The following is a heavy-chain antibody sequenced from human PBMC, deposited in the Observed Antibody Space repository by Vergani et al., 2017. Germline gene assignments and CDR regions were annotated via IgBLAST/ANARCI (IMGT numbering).Heavy chain of an antibody. Sequence: QLQLQESGPGLVKPSETLSLTCTVSGGSISSSSYYWGWIRQPPGKGLEWIGSIYYSGSTYYNPSLKSRVTISVDTSKNQFSLKLSSVTAADTAVYYCARVRSAAGTNYYYGMDVWSQGTTVTVSS. CDR1: GGSISSSSYY. V-gene: IGHV4-39*07. CDR3: ARVRSAAGTNYYYGMDV. J-gene: IGHJ6*02. CDR2: IYYSGST. D-gene: IGHD6-13*01.